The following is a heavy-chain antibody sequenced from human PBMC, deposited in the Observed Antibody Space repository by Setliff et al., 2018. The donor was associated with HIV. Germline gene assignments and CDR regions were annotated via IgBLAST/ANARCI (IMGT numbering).Heavy chain of an antibody. CDR2: IYHSGST. CDR3: ARIATYYDTSGYLIPYYFDY. CDR1: GGSISTSNW. J-gene: IGHJ4*02. D-gene: IGHD3-22*01. V-gene: IGHV4-4*02. Sequence: ETLSLTCVVSGGSISTSNWWSWVRQPPGKGLEWIGEIYHSGSTNYNSSLKSRVTISVDKSKNLFSLKLSSVTAADTAMYYCARIATYYDTSGYLIPYYFDYWGQGTLVTVSS.